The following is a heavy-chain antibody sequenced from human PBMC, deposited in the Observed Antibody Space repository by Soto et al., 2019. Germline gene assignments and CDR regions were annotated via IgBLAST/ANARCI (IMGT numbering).Heavy chain of an antibody. D-gene: IGHD3-16*02. CDR2: INHSGST. CDR3: ARGLDDYVWGSYRYTTRFDY. V-gene: IGHV4-34*01. Sequence: PSETLSLTCAVYGGSFSGYYWSWIRQPPGKGLEWIGEINHSGSTNYNPSLKSRVTISVDTSKNQFSLKLSSVTAADTAVYYCARGLDDYVWGSYRYTTRFDYWGQGTLVTVSS. J-gene: IGHJ4*02. CDR1: GGSFSGYY.